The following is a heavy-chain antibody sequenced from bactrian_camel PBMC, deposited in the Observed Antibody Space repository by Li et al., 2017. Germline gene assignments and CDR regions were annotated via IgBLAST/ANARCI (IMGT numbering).Heavy chain of an antibody. Sequence: HAQLVESGGGSVQPGGSLRLSCVVSGYTFNKGYCIGWFRQAPGKDHEGVAFTDSDGTTVYSDSVKGRFTISYDTAKNTLDLQMNSLKPEDTAMYHCAADLGDINAFQALHVLTPETIFRYWGHGTQVTVS. J-gene: IGHJ6*01. V-gene: IGHV3S6*01. CDR3: AADLGDINAFQALHVLTPETIFRY. CDR2: TDSDGTT. D-gene: IGHD3*01. CDR1: GYTFNKGYC.